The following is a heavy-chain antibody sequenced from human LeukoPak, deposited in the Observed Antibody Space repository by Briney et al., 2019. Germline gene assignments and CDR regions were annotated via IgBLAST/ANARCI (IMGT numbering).Heavy chain of an antibody. V-gene: IGHV5-51*01. D-gene: IGHD5-18*01. CDR2: IDPSDSET. CDR1: GYSFTSYW. J-gene: IGHJ4*02. CDR3: ARQTAMGRSGDY. Sequence: GKSLKISCKASGYSFTSYWIGWVRQMPGKGLEWMGIIDPSDSETRYTPSFQGHVTISADKSLTTAYLQWNSLKASDTAMYYCARQTAMGRSGDYWGQGTLVAVSS.